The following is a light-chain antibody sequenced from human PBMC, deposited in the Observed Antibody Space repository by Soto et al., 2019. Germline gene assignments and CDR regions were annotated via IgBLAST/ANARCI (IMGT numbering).Light chain of an antibody. J-gene: IGKJ4*01. V-gene: IGKV3-11*01. CDR1: QSVSSY. CDR3: QHRANWPLT. CDR2: DAS. Sequence: EIVLTQSPDTLSLSPGERATLSCRASQSVSSYLAWYQQKPGQAPRLLIYDASNTATGIPDRFSGSGSGTDFTLTISSLEPEDFAIYYCQHRANWPLTFGGGTKVEIK.